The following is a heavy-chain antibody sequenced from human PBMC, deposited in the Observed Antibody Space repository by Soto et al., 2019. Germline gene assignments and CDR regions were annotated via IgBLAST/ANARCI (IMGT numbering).Heavy chain of an antibody. CDR2: INHSGST. Sequence: SETLSLTCAVYGGSFSGYYWSWIRQPPGKGLEWIGEINHSGSTNYNPSLKSRVTISVDTSKNQFSLKLSSVTAADTAVYYCATSNWNYGGGWFDPWGQGTLVTVSS. V-gene: IGHV4-34*01. J-gene: IGHJ5*02. D-gene: IGHD1-7*01. CDR1: GGSFSGYY. CDR3: ATSNWNYGGGWFDP.